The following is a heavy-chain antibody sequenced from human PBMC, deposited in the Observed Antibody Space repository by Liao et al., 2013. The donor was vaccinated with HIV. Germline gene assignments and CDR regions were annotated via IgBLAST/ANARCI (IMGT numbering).Heavy chain of an antibody. J-gene: IGHJ4*02. CDR1: GVSMNNHY. Sequence: QVHLQESGPGLVKSSETLSLTCSVSGVSMNNHYWSWIRQSPGKGLEWIGYMYYAGDTSYNPSLKSRVTISVDTSEDQFSLRLRSVTAADTAVYYCARLALLDGVAASSFDYWGQGTLVTASS. CDR3: ARLALLDGVAASSFDY. V-gene: IGHV4-59*11. D-gene: IGHD2-8*01. CDR2: MYYAGDT.